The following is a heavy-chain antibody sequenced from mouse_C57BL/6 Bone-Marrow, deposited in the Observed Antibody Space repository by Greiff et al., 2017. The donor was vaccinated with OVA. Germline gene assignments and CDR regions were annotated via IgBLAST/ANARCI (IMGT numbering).Heavy chain of an antibody. V-gene: IGHV5-6*01. Sequence: EVQLVESGGDLVKPGGSLKLSCAASGFTFSSYGMSWVRQTPDKRLEWVATISSGGSYTYYPDSVKGRFTISRDNAKNTLYLQMSSLKSEDTAMYYCTRHYFITTVPYYFDYWGQGTTLTVSS. D-gene: IGHD1-1*01. CDR1: GFTFSSYG. CDR2: ISSGGSYT. CDR3: TRHYFITTVPYYFDY. J-gene: IGHJ2*01.